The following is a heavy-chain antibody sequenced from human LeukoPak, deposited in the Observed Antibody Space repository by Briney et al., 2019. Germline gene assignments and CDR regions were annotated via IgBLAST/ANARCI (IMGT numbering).Heavy chain of an antibody. CDR2: ISGSGGST. D-gene: IGHD3-22*01. V-gene: IGHV3-23*01. CDR1: GFTFSNYV. J-gene: IGHJ4*02. Sequence: GGSLRLSCAASGFTFSNYVMSWVRQAPGKGLEWVSAISGSGGSTYYADSVKGRFTISRDNSKNTLYLQMNSLRAEDTAVYYCAKFRWYDSTPFDYWGQGTLVTVSS. CDR3: AKFRWYDSTPFDY.